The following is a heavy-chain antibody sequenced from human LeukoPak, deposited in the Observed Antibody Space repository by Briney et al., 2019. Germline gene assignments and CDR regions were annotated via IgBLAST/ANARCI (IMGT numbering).Heavy chain of an antibody. CDR3: ARTSVDCTNGVCAYYFDD. CDR2: IYYSGST. J-gene: IGHJ4*02. D-gene: IGHD2-8*01. CDR1: GGSISSSYY. V-gene: IGHV4-39*01. Sequence: PSETLSLTCTVSGGSISSSYYWGGLRPPPGKGLEGIGNIYYSGSTYYNPSLKSRVTISVDTSKNQFSLKMSSVTAADTAVYYCARTSVDCTNGVCAYYFDDWGQGRLVT.